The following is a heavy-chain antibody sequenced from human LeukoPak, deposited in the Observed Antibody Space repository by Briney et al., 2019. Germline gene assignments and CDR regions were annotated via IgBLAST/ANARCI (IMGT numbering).Heavy chain of an antibody. V-gene: IGHV4-39*07. J-gene: IGHJ4*02. Sequence: SETLSLTCTVSGGSISSSSYYWGWIRQPPRKGLEWIGSIYYSGSTYYNPSLKSRVTISVDTSKNQFSLKLSSVTAADTAVYYCARGPRGYSYGPWIDYWGQGTLVTVSS. CDR2: IYYSGST. CDR3: ARGPRGYSYGPWIDY. D-gene: IGHD5-18*01. CDR1: GGSISSSSYY.